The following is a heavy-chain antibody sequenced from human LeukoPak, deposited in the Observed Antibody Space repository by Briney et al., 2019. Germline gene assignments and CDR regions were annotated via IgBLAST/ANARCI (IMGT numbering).Heavy chain of an antibody. Sequence: ASETLSLTCAVYGGSFSGYYWSWIRQPPGKGLEWIGEINHSGSTNYNPSLKSRVTISVDTSKNQFSLKLSSVTAADTAVYYCARWLSSGWYYFDYWGQGNLVTVSS. D-gene: IGHD6-19*01. CDR1: GGSFSGYY. CDR2: INHSGST. CDR3: ARWLSSGWYYFDY. J-gene: IGHJ4*02. V-gene: IGHV4-34*01.